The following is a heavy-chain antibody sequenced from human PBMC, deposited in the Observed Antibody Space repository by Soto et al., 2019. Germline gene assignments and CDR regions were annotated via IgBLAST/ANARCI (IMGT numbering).Heavy chain of an antibody. D-gene: IGHD6-6*01. CDR2: IYYSGST. J-gene: IGHJ4*02. Sequence: QVQLQESGPGLVKPSETLSLTCTVSGGSISSYYWSWIRQPPGKGLEWIGYIYYSGSTNYNPSLKSRVTISVDTSKNQFSLKLSSVTAADTAVYYCARPYSSSSWFYFDYWGQGTLVTVSS. V-gene: IGHV4-59*01. CDR3: ARPYSSSSWFYFDY. CDR1: GGSISSYY.